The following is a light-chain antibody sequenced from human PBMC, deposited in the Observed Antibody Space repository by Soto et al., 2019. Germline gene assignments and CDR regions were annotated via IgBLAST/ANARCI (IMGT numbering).Light chain of an antibody. CDR2: DAS. J-gene: IGKJ4*01. V-gene: IGKV3-11*01. Sequence: EIVLTQSPATLSVSPGEIATLSFRASQSVSSSLAWYQQKPGQTPRLLIYDASNRATGIPARFSGSGSGTDFTLTVSSLQPEDVAVYYCQPRSNWPLTSGGGTKVEIK. CDR3: QPRSNWPLT. CDR1: QSVSSS.